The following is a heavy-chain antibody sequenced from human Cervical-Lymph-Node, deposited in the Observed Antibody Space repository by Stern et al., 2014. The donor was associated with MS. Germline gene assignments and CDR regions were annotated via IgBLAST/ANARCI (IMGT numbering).Heavy chain of an antibody. CDR2: IIPIVATS. D-gene: IGHD3-16*01. CDR3: AREKGGSSYYYGMDV. CDR1: GDTFTNYA. J-gene: IGHJ6*02. V-gene: IGHV1-69*06. Sequence: QVQLVQSGAEVKRPGSSVKVSCKTSGDTFTNYAITWVRQAPGQGLEWVGAIIPIVATSNNAQKFQGRVTITADKATNTVYLELRSLRTEDTALYYCAREKGGSSYYYGMDVWGQGTTVTVSS.